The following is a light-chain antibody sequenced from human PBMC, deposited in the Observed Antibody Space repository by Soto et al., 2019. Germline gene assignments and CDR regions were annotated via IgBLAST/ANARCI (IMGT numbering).Light chain of an antibody. CDR2: AAS. Sequence: DTQLTQSPSFLSASVGDRVTIACRASQDVSRSVGWYQQKPGKAPKLLISAASTLHSGVPSRFSGSGSATDFTLTISSLQPEDFATYYCQQLWTYPLTFGGGTKVEI. J-gene: IGKJ4*01. V-gene: IGKV1-9*01. CDR1: QDVSRS. CDR3: QQLWTYPLT.